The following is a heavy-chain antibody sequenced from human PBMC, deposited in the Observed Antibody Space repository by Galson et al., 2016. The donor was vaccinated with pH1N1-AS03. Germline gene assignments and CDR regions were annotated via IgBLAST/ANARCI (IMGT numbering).Heavy chain of an antibody. CDR1: GFTFSSYG. CDR3: AKDPIQYGDYVWYFDY. Sequence: SLRLSCAASGFTFSSYGMHWVRQAPGKGLEWVSAITSRGSTYYADSVKGRFTIPRDNSKNTLYLQMNSLRAEDTAVYYCAKDPIQYGDYVWYFDYWGQGTLVTVSS. V-gene: IGHV3-23*01. CDR2: ITSRGST. D-gene: IGHD4-17*01. J-gene: IGHJ4*02.